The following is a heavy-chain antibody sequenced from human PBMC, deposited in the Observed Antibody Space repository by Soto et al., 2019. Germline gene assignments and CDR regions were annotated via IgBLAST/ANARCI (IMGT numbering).Heavy chain of an antibody. CDR2: ISYDGSTQ. CDR1: GFTFSSYA. CDR3: ARQNGGWSYYFDY. D-gene: IGHD6-19*01. V-gene: IGHV3-30-3*01. J-gene: IGHJ4*02. Sequence: QVQLVESGGGVVQPGRSLRLSCAASGFTFSSYAMQWVRQAPGKGLEWVAVISYDGSTQYSADSMKGRFTISRDNSKNTLYLQMHTLRAGATAVYFCARQNGGWSYYFDYWGLGTVVTVSS.